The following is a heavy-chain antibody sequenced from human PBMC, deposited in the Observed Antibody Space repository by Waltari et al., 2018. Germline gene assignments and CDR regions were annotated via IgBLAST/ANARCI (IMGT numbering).Heavy chain of an antibody. CDR2: INQSGST. CDR1: CGSFSGYY. V-gene: IGHV4-34*01. J-gene: IGHJ3*02. CDR3: ARDIAARPFACDI. Sequence: QVQLQQWGAGLLKPSETLSLTCAVSCGSFSGYYWSWIRQPLVKGLGWIGEINQSGSTNYNPSRKSRVTISVDTSKNQFSLKLSSVTAADTAVYYCARDIAARPFACDIWGQGTMVTVSS. D-gene: IGHD6-6*01.